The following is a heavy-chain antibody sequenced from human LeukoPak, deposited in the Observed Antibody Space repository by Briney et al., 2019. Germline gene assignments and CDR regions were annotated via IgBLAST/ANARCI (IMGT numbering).Heavy chain of an antibody. V-gene: IGHV4-59*08. J-gene: IGHJ3*02. CDR2: IYYSGST. CDR1: GGSISSYY. D-gene: IGHD5-12*01. CDR3: GVHSGYGSRVVSFDI. Sequence: SETLSLTCTVSGGSISSYYWSWIRQPPGKGLEWIGYIYYSGSTNYNPSLKSRVTISVDTSKNQFSLKLSSVTAADTAVYYCGVHSGYGSRVVSFDIWAQGTMFPVSS.